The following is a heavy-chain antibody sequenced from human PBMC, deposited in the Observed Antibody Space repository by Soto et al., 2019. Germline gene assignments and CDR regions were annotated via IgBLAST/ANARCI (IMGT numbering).Heavy chain of an antibody. D-gene: IGHD4-17*01. V-gene: IGHV1-69*13. CDR1: GGTFSSYA. CDR3: ARGGANYGGNSPAYFDY. CDR2: IIPIFGTA. Sequence: GASVKVSCKASGGTFSSYAISWVRQAPGQGLEWMGGIIPIFGTANYAQKFQGRVTITADESTSTAYMELSSLRSEDTAVYYCARGGANYGGNSPAYFDYWGQGTLVTVSS. J-gene: IGHJ4*02.